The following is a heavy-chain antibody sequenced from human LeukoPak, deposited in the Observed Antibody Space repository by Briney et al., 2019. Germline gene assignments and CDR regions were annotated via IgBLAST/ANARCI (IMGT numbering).Heavy chain of an antibody. D-gene: IGHD6-13*01. CDR2: ISTSSSFI. CDR3: ATDLSYTSSWSDY. V-gene: IGHV3-21*01. J-gene: IGHJ4*02. Sequence: GGSLRLSCAASGFPFTSYSINWVRQVPGKGLEWVSSISTSSSFIYYADSVKGRFTISRDNAKNSLYLQMNSLRAEDTAVYYCATDLSYTSSWSDYWGQGTLVTVSS. CDR1: GFPFTSYS.